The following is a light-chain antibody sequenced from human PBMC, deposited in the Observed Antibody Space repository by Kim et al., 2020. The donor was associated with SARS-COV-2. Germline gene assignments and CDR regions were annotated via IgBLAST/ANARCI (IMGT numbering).Light chain of an antibody. V-gene: IGKV3-20*01. Sequence: EIVLTQSPGTLSLSPGERATLSCKTSQSVSSTYLAWYQQKPDQAPRLLVYVASSRATAIPDRFTGSGSGTDFTLTISRLEPEDFAMYYCQQYGRSPLTFGGGTKVDIK. J-gene: IGKJ4*01. CDR3: QQYGRSPLT. CDR1: QSVSSTY. CDR2: VAS.